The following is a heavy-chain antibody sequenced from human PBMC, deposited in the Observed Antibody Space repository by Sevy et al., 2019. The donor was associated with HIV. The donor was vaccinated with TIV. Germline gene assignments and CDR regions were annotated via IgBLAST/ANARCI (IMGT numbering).Heavy chain of an antibody. CDR1: GYTFTSYG. D-gene: IGHD6-19*01. V-gene: IGHV1-18*01. CDR3: ARRLSYSGGWYVHWFDP. CDR2: ISAYNGNT. Sequence: ASVKVSCKASGYTFTSYGISWVRQAPGQGLEWMGWISAYNGNTNYAQKLQGRVTMTTDTSTSTAYMELRSLRSDDTAVYYCARRLSYSGGWYVHWFDPWGQGTLVTVSS. J-gene: IGHJ5*02.